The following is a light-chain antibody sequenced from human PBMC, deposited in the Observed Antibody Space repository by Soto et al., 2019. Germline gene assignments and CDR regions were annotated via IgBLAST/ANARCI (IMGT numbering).Light chain of an antibody. V-gene: IGKV3-11*01. CDR3: QQRSNWPPKYT. J-gene: IGKJ2*01. CDR2: DAS. CDR1: QSVSSY. Sequence: EIVLTQSPATLSLSPGERATLSCRASQSVSSYLAWYQQKPGQAPRLLIYDASNRATGIPARFSRSGSGTDFTLTISSLEPEDFAVYYCQQRSNWPPKYTFGQGTKLEIK.